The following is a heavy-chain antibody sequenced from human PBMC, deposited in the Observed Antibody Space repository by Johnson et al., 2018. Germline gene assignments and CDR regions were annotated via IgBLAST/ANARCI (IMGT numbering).Heavy chain of an antibody. CDR1: GYTFTSYD. CDR2: MNPNSGNT. Sequence: VQLVESGAEVKKPGASVKVSCKASGYTFTSYDINWVRQATGQGLEWMGWMNPNSGNTGYAQKFQGRVTMTRKTSISTAYMELSSLRPEDTAVYYWATYYCSSTSCQPDAFDIGGQGTMVTVSS. D-gene: IGHD2-2*01. V-gene: IGHV1-8*01. CDR3: ATYYCSSTSCQPDAFDI. J-gene: IGHJ3*02.